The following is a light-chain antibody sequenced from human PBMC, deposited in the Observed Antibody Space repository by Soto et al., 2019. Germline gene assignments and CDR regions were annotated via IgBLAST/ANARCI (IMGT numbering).Light chain of an antibody. Sequence: QSALTQPASVSGSPGQSITLSCTGTSSDVGGYNYVSWYQQHPGKAPKLRIYDVSNRPSGVSNRFSGSKSGNTASLTISGLQAEDEADYYCSAYTSSSTSVVFGGGTTLTVL. V-gene: IGLV2-14*01. CDR3: SAYTSSSTSVV. J-gene: IGLJ2*01. CDR1: SSDVGGYNY. CDR2: DVS.